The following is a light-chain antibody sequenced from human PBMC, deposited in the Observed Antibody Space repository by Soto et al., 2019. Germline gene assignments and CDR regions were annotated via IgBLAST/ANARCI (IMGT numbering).Light chain of an antibody. Sequence: SYELTQPPSVSVAPGKTASISCGGNDIGSKGVHWYLQKPGQAPVLVIYSDTDLPPVITERFSGSNSANLATLTISRVEAGDEADYYCQVWDSGSAHVVFGGGTKLTVL. CDR2: SDT. J-gene: IGLJ2*01. CDR1: DIGSKG. V-gene: IGLV3-21*04. CDR3: QVWDSGSAHVV.